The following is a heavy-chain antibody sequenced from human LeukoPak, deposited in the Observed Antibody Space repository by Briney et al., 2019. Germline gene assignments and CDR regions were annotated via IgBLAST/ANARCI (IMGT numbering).Heavy chain of an antibody. Sequence: GASVKVSCKASGYTFTGYYMHWVRQAPGQGLEWMGCINPNSGGTNYAQKFQGRVTMTRDTSISTAYVELSRLRSDDTAVYYCARLAAAGTSYDFWGQGTLVTVSS. J-gene: IGHJ4*02. V-gene: IGHV1-2*02. CDR1: GYTFTGYY. CDR2: INPNSGGT. CDR3: ARLAAAGTSYDF. D-gene: IGHD6-13*01.